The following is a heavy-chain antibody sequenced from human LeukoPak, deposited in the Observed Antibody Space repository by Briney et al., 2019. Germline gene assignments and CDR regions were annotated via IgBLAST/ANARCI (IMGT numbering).Heavy chain of an antibody. V-gene: IGHV1-18*01. CDR3: ARTGYSTTTIPFDY. Sequence: GASVKVSCKASGYTFTSYGISWVRQAPGQGLEWMRWISAYNGNTNYAQKLQGRVTMTTDTSTSAAYMELRSLRSDDTAVYYCARTGYSTTTIPFDYWGQGTLVTVSS. CDR2: ISAYNGNT. CDR1: GYTFTSYG. J-gene: IGHJ4*02. D-gene: IGHD5-12*01.